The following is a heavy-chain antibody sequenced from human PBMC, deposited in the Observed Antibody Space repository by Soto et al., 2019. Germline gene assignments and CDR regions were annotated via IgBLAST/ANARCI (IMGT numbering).Heavy chain of an antibody. CDR1: GGTLSRYA. D-gene: IGHD6-19*01. CDR2: IIPIFGTA. V-gene: IGHV1-69*01. J-gene: IGHJ4*02. CDR3: ATDLEAVAGTFDY. Sequence: GGPVKVSRKGSGGTLSRYAISWGGQAPGQGLEWMGGIIPIFGTADYAQKFQGRVTITADASTSTAYMELSSLRSEDTAVYYCATDLEAVAGTFDYWGQGTLVTVSS.